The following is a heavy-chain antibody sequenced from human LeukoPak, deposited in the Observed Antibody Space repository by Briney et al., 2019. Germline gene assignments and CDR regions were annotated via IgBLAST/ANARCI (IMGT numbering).Heavy chain of an antibody. CDR2: SYSGNTT. CDR3: ATYSSGRRGYYFDS. J-gene: IGHJ4*02. Sequence: PGGSLRLSCAASGFTVSSNYMSWVRQAPGKGLEWVAISYSGNTTYCADSVRGRFTISRDKSKNRLHLQMNSLRAEDTAVYYCATYSSGRRGYYFDSWGQGTLATVSS. CDR1: GFTVSSNY. D-gene: IGHD6-19*01. V-gene: IGHV3-66*01.